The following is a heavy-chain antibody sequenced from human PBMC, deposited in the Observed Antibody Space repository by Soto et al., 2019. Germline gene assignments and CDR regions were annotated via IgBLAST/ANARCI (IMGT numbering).Heavy chain of an antibody. D-gene: IGHD3-22*01. J-gene: IGHJ4*02. CDR3: AHSVGYYDSSGYPLPAV. Sequence: QITLKESGPTLVKPTQTLTLTCTFSGFSLSTSGVGVGWIRQPPGKALEWLALIYWDDDKRYSPSLKSRLTITKDTSKNQVVLTMTNMDPVDTATYYCAHSVGYYDSSGYPLPAVWGQGTLVTVSS. V-gene: IGHV2-5*02. CDR2: IYWDDDK. CDR1: GFSLSTSGVG.